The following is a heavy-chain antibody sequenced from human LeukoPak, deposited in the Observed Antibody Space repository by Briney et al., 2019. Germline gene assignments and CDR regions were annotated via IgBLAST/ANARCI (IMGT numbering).Heavy chain of an antibody. J-gene: IGHJ4*02. Sequence: SETLSLTCTVSGGSIGSYYWSWIRQPPGKGLEWIGYIYYSGSTNYNPSLKSRVTISVDTSKNQFSLKLSSVTAADTAVYYCARPAYGSGSSYWGQGTLVTVSS. V-gene: IGHV4-59*01. CDR2: IYYSGST. CDR3: ARPAYGSGSSY. CDR1: GGSIGSYY. D-gene: IGHD3-10*01.